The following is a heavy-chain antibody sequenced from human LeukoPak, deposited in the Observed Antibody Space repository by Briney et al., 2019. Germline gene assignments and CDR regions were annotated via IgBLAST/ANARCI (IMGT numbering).Heavy chain of an antibody. CDR2: ISCIVGMT. D-gene: IGHD3-10*01. CDR3: AREGVNDASGSYYYFDY. J-gene: IGHJ4*02. Sequence: GGSLRLSCAASGFTFSNAMSWVRRAPGKGVGGVSAISCIVGMTFYAASVNGRFTISSDNSKNTLYLQMNSLRAEDSAVYFCAREGVNDASGSYYYFDYWGQGTLVTVSS. V-gene: IGHV3-23*01. CDR1: GFTFSNA.